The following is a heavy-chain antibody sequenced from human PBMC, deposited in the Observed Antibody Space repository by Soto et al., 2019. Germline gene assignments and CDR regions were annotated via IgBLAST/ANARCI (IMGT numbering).Heavy chain of an antibody. V-gene: IGHV3-74*03. D-gene: IGHD6-13*01. Sequence: GGSLRLSCAASGFTLSSYWMHWVRQAPGKGLLWVSRISSDGSRTTYADSVTGRFTISRDNAKNTLYLQMNSLRVEDTAVYYCARAAAAGINWFDPWGQGTVVTVSS. J-gene: IGHJ5*02. CDR3: ARAAAAGINWFDP. CDR1: GFTLSSYW. CDR2: ISSDGSRT.